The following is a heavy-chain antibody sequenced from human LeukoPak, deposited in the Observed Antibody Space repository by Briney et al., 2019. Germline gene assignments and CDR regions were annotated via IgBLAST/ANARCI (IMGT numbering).Heavy chain of an antibody. CDR1: GYTFTGYY. D-gene: IGHD5-18*01. CDR3: ARDTAMVNYYYYYMDV. J-gene: IGHJ6*03. CDR2: INPNSGGT. V-gene: IGHV1-2*02. Sequence: ASVKVSCKASGYTFTGYYMHWVRQAPGQGLEWMGLINPNSGGTHYAQKFQGRVTMTRDTSISTAYMELSRLRSDDTAVYYCARDTAMVNYYYYYMDVWGKGTTVTVSS.